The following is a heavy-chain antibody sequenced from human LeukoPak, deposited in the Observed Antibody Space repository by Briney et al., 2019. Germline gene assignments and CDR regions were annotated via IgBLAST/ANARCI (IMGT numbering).Heavy chain of an antibody. D-gene: IGHD3-10*01. V-gene: IGHV3-74*01. CDR3: ARLDYYGSGSYPHAFDI. Sequence: GGSLRLSCAASGFTFSSDWMHWVRQAPGKGLLWVSRIKSDGSSTNYADSVKGRFTISRDNAKSTLYLQMNSLRAEDTAVYYCARLDYYGSGSYPHAFDIWGQGTMVTVSS. CDR2: IKSDGSST. CDR1: GFTFSSDW. J-gene: IGHJ3*02.